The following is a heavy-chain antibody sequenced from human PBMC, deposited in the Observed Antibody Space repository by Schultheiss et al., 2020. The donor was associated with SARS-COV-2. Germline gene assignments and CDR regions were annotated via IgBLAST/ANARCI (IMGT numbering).Heavy chain of an antibody. CDR3: ARVGRGTAPLYYGMDV. CDR1: GFTFSSYA. D-gene: IGHD1-26*01. CDR2: ISGSGGST. Sequence: GGSLRLSCAASGFTFSSYAMSWVRQAPGKGLEWVSAISGSGGSTYYADSVKGRFTISRDNSKNTLYLQMNSLRAEDTAVYYCARVGRGTAPLYYGMDVWGQGTTVTVSS. V-gene: IGHV3-23*01. J-gene: IGHJ6*02.